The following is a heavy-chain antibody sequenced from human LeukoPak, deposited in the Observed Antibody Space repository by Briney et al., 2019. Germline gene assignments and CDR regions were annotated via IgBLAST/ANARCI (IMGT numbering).Heavy chain of an antibody. CDR3: ALLAVASDFDY. D-gene: IGHD6-19*01. V-gene: IGHV3-48*03. J-gene: IGHJ4*02. CDR2: IHSSGTTT. Sequence: GGSLRLSCAVSGFPFSFYEMNWVRQAPGKGLEWVSNIHSSGTTTYYAGSVKGRFSISRDNAKNSLYLRMNSLRVEDTAVYYCALLAVASDFDYWGQGALVTVSS. CDR1: GFPFSFYE.